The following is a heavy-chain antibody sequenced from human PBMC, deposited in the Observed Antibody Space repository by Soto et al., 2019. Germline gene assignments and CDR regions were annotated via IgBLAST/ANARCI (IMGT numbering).Heavy chain of an antibody. D-gene: IGHD1-26*01. CDR1: GYSFGSYW. Sequence: PVESLTISCAGSGYSFGSYWIGLGREMPGKRLELMAIINPGDSESRYSPSWRGDATITVDKTSSTAYQQWSSLTAAATAMYCGARPHHSYSAYFGQGTLVTVSS. J-gene: IGHJ4*02. CDR2: INPGDSES. V-gene: IGHV5-51*01. CDR3: ARPHHSYSAY.